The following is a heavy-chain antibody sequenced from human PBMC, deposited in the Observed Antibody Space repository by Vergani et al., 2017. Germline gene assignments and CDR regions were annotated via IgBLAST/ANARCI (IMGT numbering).Heavy chain of an antibody. J-gene: IGHJ6*02. CDR2: VDPEDGET. V-gene: IGHV1-69-2*01. Sequence: EVQLVQSGAEAKKPGATMKISCKVSGYTFTDHYMLWVKQAPGKGLEWMGLVDPEDGETIYAEKFKGRVTIAADTSTDTAHLELSSLRTEDTAVYYCATPQTVTTGGMEVWGQGTTVIVSS. CDR1: GYTFTDHY. CDR3: ATPQTVTTGGMEV. D-gene: IGHD4-17*01.